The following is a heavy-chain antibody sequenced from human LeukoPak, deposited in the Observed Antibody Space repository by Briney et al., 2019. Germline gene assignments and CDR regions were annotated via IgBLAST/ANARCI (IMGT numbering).Heavy chain of an antibody. V-gene: IGHV1-8*01. D-gene: IGHD6-19*01. CDR2: MNPNSGNT. Sequence: ASVKVSCKASGYTFTSYDINWVRQATGQGLEWMGWMNPNSGNTGYAQKFQGRVTMTRNTSISTAYMDLSSLRSEDTAVYYCARASSGWYPTKPPGYWGQGTLVTVSS. CDR3: ARASSGWYPTKPPGY. J-gene: IGHJ4*02. CDR1: GYTFTSYD.